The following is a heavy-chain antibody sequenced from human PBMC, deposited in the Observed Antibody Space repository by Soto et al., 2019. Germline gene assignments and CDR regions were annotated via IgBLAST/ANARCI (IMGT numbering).Heavy chain of an antibody. CDR2: INHSGST. Sequence: ETLSLTCAVYGGSFSGYYWSWIRQPPGKGLEWIGEINHSGSTNYNPSLKSRVTISVDRSKNQFSLKLSSVTAADTAVYYCARAWGGYSGYDLPPDYYGMDVWGQGTTVTVSS. D-gene: IGHD5-12*01. CDR3: ARAWGGYSGYDLPPDYYGMDV. J-gene: IGHJ6*02. V-gene: IGHV4-34*01. CDR1: GGSFSGYY.